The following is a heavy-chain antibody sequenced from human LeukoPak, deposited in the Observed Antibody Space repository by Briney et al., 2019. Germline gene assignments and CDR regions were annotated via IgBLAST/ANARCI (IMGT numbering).Heavy chain of an antibody. J-gene: IGHJ3*02. Sequence: ASVKVSCKASGYTFTSYAMNWVRQAPGQGLEWIGWINTNTGNPTYAQGFTGRFVFSLDTSVSTAYLQISSLKAEDTAVYYCARELGSSEAIDAFDIWGQGTMVTVSS. V-gene: IGHV7-4-1*02. CDR2: INTNTGNP. D-gene: IGHD2-2*01. CDR1: GYTFTSYA. CDR3: ARELGSSEAIDAFDI.